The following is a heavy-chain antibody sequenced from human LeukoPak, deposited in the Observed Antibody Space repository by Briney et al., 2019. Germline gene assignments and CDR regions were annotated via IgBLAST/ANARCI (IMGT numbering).Heavy chain of an antibody. D-gene: IGHD1-1*01. Sequence: GGSLRLSCTAYGFTFSSYTMHWVRQAPGKGLEWISYISRSSGAIYYADSVKGRFTISRDNAENSLYLRMSSLRAVDTAVYFCARGQLDSYNPFDYWGQGILVTVSS. CDR3: ARGQLDSYNPFDY. CDR1: GFTFSSYT. CDR2: ISRSSGAI. J-gene: IGHJ4*02. V-gene: IGHV3-48*01.